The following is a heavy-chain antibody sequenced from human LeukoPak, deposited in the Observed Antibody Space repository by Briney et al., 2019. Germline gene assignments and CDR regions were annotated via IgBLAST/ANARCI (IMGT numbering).Heavy chain of an antibody. V-gene: IGHV4-31*03. CDR1: GGSISSGGYY. D-gene: IGHD1-20*01. CDR2: IYYSGST. CDR3: ASQNMATYNWRKNHWFDP. Sequence: PSETLSLTCTVSGGSISSGGYYWSWIRQHPGKGLEWIGYIYYSGSTYYNPSLKSRVTISVDTSKNQFSLKLSSVTAADTAVYYCASQNMATYNWRKNHWFDPWGQGTLVTVSS. J-gene: IGHJ5*02.